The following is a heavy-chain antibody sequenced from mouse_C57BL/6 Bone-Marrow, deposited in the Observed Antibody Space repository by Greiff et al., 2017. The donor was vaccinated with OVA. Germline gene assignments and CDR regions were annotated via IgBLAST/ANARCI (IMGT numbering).Heavy chain of an antibody. Sequence: ESGPGLVKPSQSLSLTCSVTGYSITSGYYWNWIRQFPGNKLEWMGYISYDGSNNYNPSLKNRISITRDTSKNQFFLKLNSVTTEDTATYYCARDDGGNFDVWGTGTTVTVSS. CDR2: ISYDGSN. J-gene: IGHJ1*03. CDR1: GYSITSGYY. D-gene: IGHD1-1*02. CDR3: ARDDGGNFDV. V-gene: IGHV3-6*01.